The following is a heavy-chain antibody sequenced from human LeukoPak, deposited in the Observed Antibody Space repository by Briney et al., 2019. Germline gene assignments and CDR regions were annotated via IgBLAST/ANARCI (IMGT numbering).Heavy chain of an antibody. J-gene: IGHJ5*02. CDR3: ARGRTYCIRSRCYYRSRRFDA. V-gene: IGHV4-34*01. CDR1: SGSFSDDY. Sequence: PSETLSLIRVVYSGSFSDDYWTWIRQPPGKGLEWIGEINHSGSTDYNPSLKSRVTISVDTSKKQVSLKMISVTAADSSVYYCARGRTYCIRSRCYYRSRRFDAWGQGTLVTVSS. D-gene: IGHD2-2*01. CDR2: INHSGST.